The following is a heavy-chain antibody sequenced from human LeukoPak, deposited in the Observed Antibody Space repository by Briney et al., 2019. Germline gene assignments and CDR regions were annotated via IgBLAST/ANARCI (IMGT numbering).Heavy chain of an antibody. CDR3: ATEGGLGNFDP. V-gene: IGHV1-69*01. CDR2: VIPIFGTA. D-gene: IGHD1-1*01. J-gene: IGHJ5*02. CDR1: GFTFSSYA. Sequence: PGGSLRLSCAASGFTFSSYAISWVRQAPGQGLEWMGGVIPIFGTANCAQKFQGRVTITADESTSTAYMELSSLRSEDTAVYYCATEGGLGNFDPWGQGTLVTVSS.